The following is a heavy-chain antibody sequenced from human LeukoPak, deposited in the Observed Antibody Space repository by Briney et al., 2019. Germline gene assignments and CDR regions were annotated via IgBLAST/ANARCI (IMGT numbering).Heavy chain of an antibody. CDR1: NGYISNSNFY. CDR3: ARRYCSGGSCYSERGAFDI. Sequence: SETLSLTCTVSNGYISNSNFYWGWIRQPPGKGLEWIGSIFYDGSSDHNPSLKSRVTISVDTSKNQFSLKLSSVTAADTAVYYCARRYCSGGSCYSERGAFDIWGQGTMVTVSS. J-gene: IGHJ3*02. D-gene: IGHD2-15*01. CDR2: IFYDGSS. V-gene: IGHV4-39*07.